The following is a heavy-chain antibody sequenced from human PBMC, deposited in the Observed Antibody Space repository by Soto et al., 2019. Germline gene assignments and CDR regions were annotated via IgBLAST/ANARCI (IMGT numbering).Heavy chain of an antibody. D-gene: IGHD4-17*01. Sequence: SGGSLRLSCAASGFTVNTAYLSWVRQVPGKGLQWVSIIYSDGTTHYADSVKGRFTIYRDNSHNTLYLQMNSLSVDDTAVYYCARAPMVTTIYDSWGQGTLVTVSS. CDR2: IYSDGTT. CDR1: GFTVNTAY. CDR3: ARAPMVTTIYDS. V-gene: IGHV3-66*01. J-gene: IGHJ4*02.